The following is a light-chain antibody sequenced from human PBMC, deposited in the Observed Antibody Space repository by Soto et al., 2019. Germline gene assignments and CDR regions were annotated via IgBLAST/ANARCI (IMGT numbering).Light chain of an antibody. J-gene: IGLJ1*01. CDR1: SSDVGGYNY. Sequence: QSALTQPRSVSGSPGQSVTISCTGTSSDVGGYNYVSWYQQHPGKAPKLMIYDVSKRPSGVPDRFSGSKSGNTASLTISGIQAEDEADYNCCSYAGSYTYVFETGTKVTVL. CDR2: DVS. V-gene: IGLV2-11*01. CDR3: CSYAGSYTYV.